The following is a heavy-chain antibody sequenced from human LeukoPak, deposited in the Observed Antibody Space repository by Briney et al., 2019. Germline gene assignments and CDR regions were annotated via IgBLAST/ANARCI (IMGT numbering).Heavy chain of an antibody. J-gene: IGHJ4*02. CDR1: GGSISSGSDY. V-gene: IGHV4-61*02. CDR3: ARGGENYYDDSSGYPDY. Sequence: SQTLSLTCTVSGGSISSGSDYWSWIRQPAGKGLEWIGRIYTSGSTNYNPSLKSRVTISVDTSKNQFSLKLSSVTAADTAVYYCARGGENYYDDSSGYPDYWGQGTLVTVSS. CDR2: IYTSGST. D-gene: IGHD3-22*01.